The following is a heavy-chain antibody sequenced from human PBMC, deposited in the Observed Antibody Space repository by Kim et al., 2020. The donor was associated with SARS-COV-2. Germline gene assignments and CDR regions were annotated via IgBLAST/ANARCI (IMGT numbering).Heavy chain of an antibody. D-gene: IGHD3-10*01. CDR3: TTVEFKERITMVRGVIIPDY. CDR1: GFTFSNAW. V-gene: IGHV3-15*01. CDR2: IKSKTDGGTT. Sequence: GGSLRLSCAASGFTFSNAWMSWVRQAPGKGLEWVGRIKSKTDGGTTDYAAPVKGRFTISRDDSKNTLYLQMNSLKTEDTAVYYCTTVEFKERITMVRGVIIPDYWGQGTLVTVSS. J-gene: IGHJ4*02.